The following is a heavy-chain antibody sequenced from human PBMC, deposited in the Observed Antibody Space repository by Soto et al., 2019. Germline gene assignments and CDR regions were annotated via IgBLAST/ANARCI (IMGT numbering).Heavy chain of an antibody. CDR3: ARYNWNDYYYYYMDV. V-gene: IGHV3-48*02. D-gene: IGHD1-1*01. CDR2: ISSSSSTI. CDR1: GFTFSSYS. Sequence: GGSLRLSCAASGFTFSSYSMNWVRQAPGKGLEWVSYISSSSSTIYYADSVKGRFTISRDNAKNSLYLQMNSLRDEDTAVYYCARYNWNDYYYYYMDVWGKGTTVTVSS. J-gene: IGHJ6*03.